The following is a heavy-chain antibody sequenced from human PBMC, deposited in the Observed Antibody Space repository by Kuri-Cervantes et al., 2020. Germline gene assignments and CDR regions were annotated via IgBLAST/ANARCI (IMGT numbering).Heavy chain of an antibody. V-gene: IGHV1-8*01. J-gene: IGHJ6*03. CDR1: GYTFTSYD. CDR3: ARAGEDYYYMDV. Sequence: ASVKVSCKASGYTFTSYDINWVRQATGQGLEWMGWMNPNSGNTGYAQKFQGRVTMTRNTSISTVYMELSSLRSEDTAVYYCARAGEDYYYMDVWGKGTTVTVS. CDR2: MNPNSGNT. D-gene: IGHD4-17*01.